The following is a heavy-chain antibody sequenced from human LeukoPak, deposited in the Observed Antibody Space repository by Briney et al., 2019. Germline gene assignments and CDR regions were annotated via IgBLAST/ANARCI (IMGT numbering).Heavy chain of an antibody. V-gene: IGHV3-21*01. Sequence: GGSLRLSCAASGFTVSTNYMSWVRQAPGKGLEWVSSISPSSNYIYYADSMKGRFTISRDNAKNSLYLQMSSLRAEDTAVFYCVRERDIGSGFDYWGQGTLVTVSS. CDR1: GFTVSTNY. CDR2: ISPSSNYI. D-gene: IGHD5-12*01. J-gene: IGHJ4*02. CDR3: VRERDIGSGFDY.